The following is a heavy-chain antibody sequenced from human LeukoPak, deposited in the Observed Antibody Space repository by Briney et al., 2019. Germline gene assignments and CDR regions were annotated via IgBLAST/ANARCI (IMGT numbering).Heavy chain of an antibody. CDR3: ARDPGGYDYGMDV. Sequence: SETLSLTCTVSGGSISSGGYYWSWIRQHPGKGLEWIGYIYYSGSTYYNPSLKSRVTISVDTSKNQFSLKLSSVTAADTAVYYCARDPGGYDYGMDVWGQGTTVTVSS. CDR1: GGSISSGGYY. D-gene: IGHD2-8*02. J-gene: IGHJ6*02. CDR2: IYYSGST. V-gene: IGHV4-31*03.